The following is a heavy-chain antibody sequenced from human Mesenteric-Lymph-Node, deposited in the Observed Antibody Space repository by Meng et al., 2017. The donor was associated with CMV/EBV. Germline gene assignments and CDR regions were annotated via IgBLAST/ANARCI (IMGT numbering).Heavy chain of an antibody. D-gene: IGHD3-3*01. V-gene: IGHV4-39*07. Sequence: SETLSLTCTVSGGSISTSAYYWGWIRQPPGKGLEGIGSIYYSGSPYYNPSLKSRLTISVDTSKNQFSLKLNSVAAADTAVYYCARDRDVWSDYQAYYHAMDVWGPGTTVTVSS. CDR3: ARDRDVWSDYQAYYHAMDV. CDR2: IYYSGSP. J-gene: IGHJ6*02. CDR1: GGSISTSAYY.